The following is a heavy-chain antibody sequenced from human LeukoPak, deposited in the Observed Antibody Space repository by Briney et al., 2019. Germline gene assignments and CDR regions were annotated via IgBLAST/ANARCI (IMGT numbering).Heavy chain of an antibody. Sequence: SETLSLTCTVSGGSISSYYWSWIRQPPGKGLEWIGYIYYSGSTNYNPSLKSRVTISLDTSKNQFSLKLSSVTVADTAVYFCASMRGYGYGYSDFWGQGTLVTVSS. V-gene: IGHV4-59*08. J-gene: IGHJ4*02. D-gene: IGHD5-18*01. CDR1: GGSISSYY. CDR2: IYYSGST. CDR3: ASMRGYGYGYSDF.